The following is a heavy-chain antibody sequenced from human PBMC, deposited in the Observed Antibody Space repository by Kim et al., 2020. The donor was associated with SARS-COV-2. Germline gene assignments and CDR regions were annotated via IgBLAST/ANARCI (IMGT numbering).Heavy chain of an antibody. J-gene: IGHJ6*02. D-gene: IGHD1-1*01. CDR3: AREGRPQLYYYYGMDV. CDR1: GGSISSSSYY. Sequence: SETLPLTCTVSGGSISSSSYYWGWIRQPPGKGLEWIGSIYYSGSTYYNPSLKSRVTISVDTSKNQFSLKLSSVTAADTAVYYCAREGRPQLYYYYGMDVWGQGTTVTVSS. V-gene: IGHV4-39*01. CDR2: IYYSGST.